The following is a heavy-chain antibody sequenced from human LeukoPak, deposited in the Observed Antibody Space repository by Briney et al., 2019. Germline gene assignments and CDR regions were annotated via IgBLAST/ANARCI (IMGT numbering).Heavy chain of an antibody. J-gene: IGHJ4*02. CDR3: ASTISCLL. CDR1: GFTFSNYA. V-gene: IGHV3-74*01. CDR2: INNDGSST. Sequence: GGSLRLSCAASGFTFSNYAMSWVRLAPGKGLVWVSRINNDGSSTTYADSVKGRFTISRDNTKNMLYLEMKSLRVEDTAVYYCASTISCLLWGQGTLVTVSS. D-gene: IGHD2-15*01.